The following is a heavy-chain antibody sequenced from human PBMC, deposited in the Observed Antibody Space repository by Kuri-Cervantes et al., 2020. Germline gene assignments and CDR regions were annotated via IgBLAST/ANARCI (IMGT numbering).Heavy chain of an antibody. CDR1: GYTFTSYD. CDR3: ARGGGSSGWYPINYYYYGMDV. Sequence: ASVKVSCKASGYTFTSYDINWVRQATGQGLEWMGWISAYNGNTNYAQKLQGRVTMTTDTSTSTAYMELRSLRSDDTAVYYCARGGGSSGWYPINYYYYGMDVWGQGTTVTVSS. CDR2: ISAYNGNT. V-gene: IGHV1-18*01. D-gene: IGHD6-19*01. J-gene: IGHJ6*02.